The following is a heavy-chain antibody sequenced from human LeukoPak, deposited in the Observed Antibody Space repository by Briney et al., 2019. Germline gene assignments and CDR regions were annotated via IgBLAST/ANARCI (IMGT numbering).Heavy chain of an antibody. CDR1: GFTVSSNY. CDR3: AREAVTRSYFDY. CDR2: IFSGDST. D-gene: IGHD4-17*01. Sequence: PGGSLRLSCAASGFTVSSNYMSWVRQAPGKGLEWVSIIFSGDSTYYADSVKGRFTISRDNSKNTLYLQMNSLRAEDTAVYYCAREAVTRSYFDYWGPGTLVTVSP. V-gene: IGHV3-53*01. J-gene: IGHJ4*02.